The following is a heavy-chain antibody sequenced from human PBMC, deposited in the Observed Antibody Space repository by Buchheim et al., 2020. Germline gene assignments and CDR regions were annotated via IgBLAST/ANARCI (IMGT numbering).Heavy chain of an antibody. J-gene: IGHJ4*02. CDR2: IYYSGST. Sequence: QVQLHESGPGRVEPSQTLSLTCTVSGDSIRSGDYFWSWIRQPPGKGLEWIGYIYYSGSTYYNPSLKSRVSLSVDTSKKQFSLGLSSVTAADTALYYCARGYDITYYFDFWGQGTL. D-gene: IGHD3-9*01. V-gene: IGHV4-30-4*01. CDR3: ARGYDITYYFDF. CDR1: GDSIRSGDYF.